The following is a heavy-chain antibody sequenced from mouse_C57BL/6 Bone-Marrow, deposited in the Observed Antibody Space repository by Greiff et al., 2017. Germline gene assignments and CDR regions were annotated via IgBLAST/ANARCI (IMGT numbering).Heavy chain of an antibody. Sequence: QVQLQQPGAELVRPGSSVKLSCKASGYTFTSYWMHWVKQRPIQGLEWIGNIDPSDSETHYNQKFKDKATVTVAKSSSTASMQLSSLTSEDSAVYYCARDDSAGFAYWGQGTLVTVSA. J-gene: IGHJ3*01. CDR1: GYTFTSYW. CDR2: IDPSDSET. CDR3: ARDDSAGFAY. D-gene: IGHD2-12*01. V-gene: IGHV1-52*01.